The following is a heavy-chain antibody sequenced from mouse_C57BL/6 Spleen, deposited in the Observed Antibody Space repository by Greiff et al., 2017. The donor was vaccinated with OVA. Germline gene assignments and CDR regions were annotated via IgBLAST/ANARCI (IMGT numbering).Heavy chain of an antibody. CDR1: GYTFTSYW. Sequence: VQLQQSGTVLARPGASVKMSCKTSGYTFTSYWMHWVKQRPGQGLEWIGAIYPGNSDTSYNQKFKGKAKLTAVTSASTAYMELSSLTNEDSAVYYFTRILSDGYYAYYFDYWGQGTTLTVSS. CDR3: TRILSDGYYAYYFDY. J-gene: IGHJ2*01. CDR2: IYPGNSDT. D-gene: IGHD2-3*01. V-gene: IGHV1-5*01.